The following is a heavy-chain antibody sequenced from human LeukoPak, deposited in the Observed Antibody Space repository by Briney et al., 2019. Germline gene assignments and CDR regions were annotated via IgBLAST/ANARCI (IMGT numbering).Heavy chain of an antibody. J-gene: IGHJ1*01. D-gene: IGHD6-19*01. CDR3: ARVGSSGWYYAEYFQH. CDR2: INPSGGST. V-gene: IGHV1-46*01. Sequence: ASVKVSCKASGYTFTSYYMHWVRQAPGQGLEWMGIINPSGGSTSYAQKFQGRVTMTRDTSTSTVYMELSSLRSEDTAVYYCARVGSSGWYYAEYFQHWGQGTLVTVSP. CDR1: GYTFTSYY.